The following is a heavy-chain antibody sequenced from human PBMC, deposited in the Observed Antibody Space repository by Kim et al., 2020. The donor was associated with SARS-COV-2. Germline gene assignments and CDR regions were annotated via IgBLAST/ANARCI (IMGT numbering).Heavy chain of an antibody. Sequence: GESLKISCKGSGYSFTSYWISWLRQMPGKGLEWMGRIDPSDSYTNYSPSFQGHVTISADKSISTAYLQWSSLKASDTAMYYCARQGTYCSSTSWYSWFDPWGQGTLVTVSS. J-gene: IGHJ5*02. D-gene: IGHD2-2*02. CDR1: GYSFTSYW. CDR3: ARQGTYCSSTSWYSWFDP. CDR2: IDPSDSYT. V-gene: IGHV5-10-1*01.